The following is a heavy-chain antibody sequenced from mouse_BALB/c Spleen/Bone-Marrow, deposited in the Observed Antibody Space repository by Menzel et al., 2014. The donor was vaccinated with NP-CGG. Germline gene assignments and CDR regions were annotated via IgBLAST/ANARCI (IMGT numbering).Heavy chain of an antibody. J-gene: IGHJ2*01. D-gene: IGHD2-10*02. Sequence: VQLQQPGAELVNLGASVKLSCKASGYTFTIYDLYWVKQRPGQGLEWIGDINPSNGATNFNERFKSKATLTIDKSSSTAYMQLSSLTSEDSAVYYCTRGGYGNGFDYWGQGTALTVSS. CDR3: TRGGYGNGFDY. CDR2: INPSNGAT. CDR1: GYTFTIYD. V-gene: IGHV1S16*01.